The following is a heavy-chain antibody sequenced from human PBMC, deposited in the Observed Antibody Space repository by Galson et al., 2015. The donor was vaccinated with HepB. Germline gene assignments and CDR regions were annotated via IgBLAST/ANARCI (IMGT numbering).Heavy chain of an antibody. CDR1: GFTLSSYD. J-gene: IGHJ5*01. CDR3: ARRGRGYSYGYDS. Sequence: SLRLCCAASGFTLSSYDMHWVRQATGKGLEWVSAISTGGDSSYLGSVKGRFTTSRENAKNSLYLQMNSLRAGDTAVYYCARRGRGYSYGYDSWGQGTLVTVSS. V-gene: IGHV3-13*01. D-gene: IGHD5-18*01. CDR2: ISTGGDS.